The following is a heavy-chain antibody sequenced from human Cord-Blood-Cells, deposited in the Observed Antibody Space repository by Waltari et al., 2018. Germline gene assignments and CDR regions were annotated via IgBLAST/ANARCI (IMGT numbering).Heavy chain of an antibody. J-gene: IGHJ6*02. CDR3: ARGRSGTIWFGESYGMDV. CDR1: GGSFSGYY. CDR2: INHSGST. D-gene: IGHD3-10*01. Sequence: QVQLQQWGAGLLKPSETLSLTCAVYGGSFSGYYWSWIRQPPGKGLEWIGEINHSGSTNYNPSRKSRVTISVDTSKNQFSLKLSSVTAADTAVYYCARGRSGTIWFGESYGMDVWGQGTTVTVSS. V-gene: IGHV4-34*01.